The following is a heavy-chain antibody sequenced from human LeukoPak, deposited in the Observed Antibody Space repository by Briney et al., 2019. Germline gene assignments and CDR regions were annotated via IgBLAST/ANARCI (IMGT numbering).Heavy chain of an antibody. V-gene: IGHV4-4*02. CDR1: GGSISSSNW. CDR3: ARDYYGSGRDENWFDP. J-gene: IGHJ5*02. CDR2: IYHSGST. D-gene: IGHD3-10*01. Sequence: SETLSLTCAVSGGSISSSNWWSWVRQPPGKGLEWIGEIYHSGSTNYNPSLKSRVTISVDKSKNQFSLKLSSVTAADTAVYYCARDYYGSGRDENWFDPWGQGTLVTVSS.